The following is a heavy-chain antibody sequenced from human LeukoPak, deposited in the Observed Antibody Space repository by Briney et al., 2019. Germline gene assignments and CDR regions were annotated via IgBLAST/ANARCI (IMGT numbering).Heavy chain of an antibody. CDR1: GFTFDDYA. CDR3: ARDPIGYSYIDY. Sequence: GGSLRLSCAASGFTFDDYAMHWVRQAPGKGLEWVSGISWNSGSIGYADSVKGRFTISRDNAKNSLYLQVNSLRAEDTALYYCARDPIGYSYIDYWGQGTLVTVSS. J-gene: IGHJ4*02. CDR2: ISWNSGSI. V-gene: IGHV3-9*01. D-gene: IGHD5-18*01.